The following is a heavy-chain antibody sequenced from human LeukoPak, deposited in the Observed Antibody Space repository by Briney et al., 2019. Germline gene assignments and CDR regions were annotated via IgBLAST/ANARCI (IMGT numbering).Heavy chain of an antibody. V-gene: IGHV4-59*08. CDR3: ARADYCSSTSCPRGGFDP. CDR1: GGSISSYY. Sequence: KPSEPLSLTCTVSGGSISSYYWSWIRQPPGKGLEWIGYIYYSGSTNYNPSLKSRVTISVDTSKNQFSLKLSSVTAADTAVYYCARADYCSSTSCPRGGFDPWGQGTLVTVSS. CDR2: IYYSGST. J-gene: IGHJ5*02. D-gene: IGHD2-2*01.